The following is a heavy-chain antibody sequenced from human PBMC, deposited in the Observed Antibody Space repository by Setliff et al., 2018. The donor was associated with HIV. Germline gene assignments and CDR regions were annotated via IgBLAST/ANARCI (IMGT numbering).Heavy chain of an antibody. CDR1: GGSINSHY. CDR2: LNHGGTT. CDR3: AVVRGANY. D-gene: IGHD3-10*01. V-gene: IGHV4-59*11. J-gene: IGHJ4*02. Sequence: SETLSLTCTVSGGSINSHYWSWIRQSPGEWLEWIRTLNHGGTTDYNPSLKSRVTISADTSTNQFSLKLSSMTAADTAVYFCAVVRGANYWGQGTMVTVAS.